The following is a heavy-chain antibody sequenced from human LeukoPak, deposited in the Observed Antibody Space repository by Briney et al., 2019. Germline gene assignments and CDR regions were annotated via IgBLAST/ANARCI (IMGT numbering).Heavy chain of an antibody. J-gene: IGHJ6*03. CDR2: ITTSSSYI. Sequence: PGGSLRLSCAASGFTFSTYYMNWVRQAPGKGLEWVSSITTSSSYIYYADSVKGRFTISRDNAKNSLYLQMNSLRAEDTAVYYCARDFPGHYYYYYMDVWGKGTTVTVSS. CDR3: ARDFPGHYYYYYMDV. V-gene: IGHV3-21*01. CDR1: GFTFSTYY.